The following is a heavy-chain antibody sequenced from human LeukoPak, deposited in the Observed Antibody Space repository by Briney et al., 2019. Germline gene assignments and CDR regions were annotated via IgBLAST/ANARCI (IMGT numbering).Heavy chain of an antibody. D-gene: IGHD3-10*01. CDR1: GDIFNSYS. CDR3: ARDSLLPMVRGVAYYYYYYGMDV. J-gene: IGHJ6*02. CDR2: IIPIFGSA. V-gene: IGHV1-69*05. Sequence: SVKVSCKASGDIFNSYSISWVRQAPGQGLEWMGGIIPIFGSANYAQNFQGRVTMTTDTSTSTAYMELRSLRSDDTAVYYCARDSLLPMVRGVAYYYYYYGMDVWGQGTTVTVSS.